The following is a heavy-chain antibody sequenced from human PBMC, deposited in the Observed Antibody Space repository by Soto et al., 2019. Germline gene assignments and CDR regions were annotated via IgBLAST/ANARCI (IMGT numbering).Heavy chain of an antibody. J-gene: IGHJ4*02. Sequence: ASVKVSCKASGYIFTNYYIHWVRQAPGQGLEWVAIINPLPTSGSTNYAQKFQGRVTVTRDTSTSTVYLELSSLRSDDTAVYFCARDLAAAAYWGQGTLVTVSS. D-gene: IGHD6-13*01. CDR1: GYIFTNYY. CDR3: ARDLAAAAY. CDR2: INPLPTSGST. V-gene: IGHV1-46*01.